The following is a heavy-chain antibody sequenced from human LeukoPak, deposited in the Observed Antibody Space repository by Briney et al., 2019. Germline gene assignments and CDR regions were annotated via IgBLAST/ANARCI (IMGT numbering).Heavy chain of an antibody. D-gene: IGHD6-19*01. V-gene: IGHV4-4*07. J-gene: IGHJ4*02. CDR1: GGSISSYY. Sequence: KPSETLSLTCTVSGGSISSYYWSWIRQPAGKGLEWIGRIYTSGSTNYNPSLKSRVTMSVDTSKNQFSLKLSSVTAADTAVYYCARGFRGAVAGLLFDYWGQGTLVTVSS. CDR2: IYTSGST. CDR3: ARGFRGAVAGLLFDY.